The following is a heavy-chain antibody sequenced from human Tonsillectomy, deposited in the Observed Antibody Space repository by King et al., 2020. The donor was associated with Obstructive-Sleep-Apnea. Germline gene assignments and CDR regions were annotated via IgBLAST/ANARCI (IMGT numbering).Heavy chain of an antibody. Sequence: VQLVESGGGVVQPGRSLRLSCATSRFTFSSYGMHWVRQAPGKGLEWVAVISYDGSNKYYADSVKGRFTIPRDNSKNTLYLQMNSLRAEDTAVYYCAKANYGDYSLGYWGQGTLVTVSS. CDR3: AKANYGDYSLGY. J-gene: IGHJ4*02. V-gene: IGHV3-30*18. D-gene: IGHD4-17*01. CDR1: RFTFSSYG. CDR2: ISYDGSNK.